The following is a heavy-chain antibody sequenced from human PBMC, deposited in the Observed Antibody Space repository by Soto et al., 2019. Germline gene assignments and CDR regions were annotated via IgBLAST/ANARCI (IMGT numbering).Heavy chain of an antibody. CDR1: GFTFSSYA. V-gene: IGHV3-23*01. CDR2: ISGSGGST. D-gene: IGHD2-15*01. Sequence: GGSLRLSCAASGFTFSSYAMSWVRQAPGKGLEWVSAISGSGGSTYYADSVKGRFTISRDNSKNTLYLQMNSLRAEDTAVYYCAKTGVREDCSGGSCYFYWGQGTLVTVSS. J-gene: IGHJ4*02. CDR3: AKTGVREDCSGGSCYFY.